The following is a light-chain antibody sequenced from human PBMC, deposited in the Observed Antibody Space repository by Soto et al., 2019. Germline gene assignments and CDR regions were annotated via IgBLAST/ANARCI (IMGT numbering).Light chain of an antibody. Sequence: QSALTQPASVSGSPGQSITISCTGTSSDVGGYNYVSWYQQHPGKAPKLMIYDVNNRPSGVSNRFSGSKSGNTAFLTISGLQAEDEADYYCSSYTSSSPVVFGGGTKLTVL. CDR2: DVN. V-gene: IGLV2-14*01. J-gene: IGLJ2*01. CDR3: SSYTSSSPVV. CDR1: SSDVGGYNY.